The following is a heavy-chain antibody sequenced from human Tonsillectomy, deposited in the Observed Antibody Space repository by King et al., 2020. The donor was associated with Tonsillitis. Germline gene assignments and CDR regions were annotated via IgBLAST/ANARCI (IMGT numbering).Heavy chain of an antibody. CDR1: GFTFADYA. CDR3: VKDSGGARIWYFAL. J-gene: IGHJ2*01. CDR2: ISWNSGSI. V-gene: IGHV3-9*01. Sequence: VQLVESGGGLVQSGRSLRLSCAASGFTFADYAMHWVRQAPGKGLEWVSGISWNSGSIDYADTVKGRFTISRDNAKNSLYLQMHSLRPEDTAFYYCVKDSGGARIWYFALWGRGSLVTVSS. D-gene: IGHD3-10*01.